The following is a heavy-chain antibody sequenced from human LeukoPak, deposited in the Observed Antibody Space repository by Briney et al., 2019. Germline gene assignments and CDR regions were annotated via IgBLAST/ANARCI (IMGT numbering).Heavy chain of an antibody. Sequence: ASVKVSCKASGYTFTGYYMHWVRQAPGQGLEWMGWINPNSGGTNYAQKFQGRVTMTRDTSISTAYMELSRLRSDDTAVYYCARGGASSGYSRAREVTNFDCWGQGTLVTVSS. D-gene: IGHD3-22*01. CDR2: INPNSGGT. V-gene: IGHV1-2*02. CDR3: ARGGASSGYSRAREVTNFDC. J-gene: IGHJ4*02. CDR1: GYTFTGYY.